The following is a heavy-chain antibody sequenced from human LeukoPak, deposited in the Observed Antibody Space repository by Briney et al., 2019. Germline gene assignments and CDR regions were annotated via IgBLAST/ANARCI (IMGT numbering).Heavy chain of an antibody. Sequence: RQAXGQXXEWMGGVIPIFGTANYAQKFQGRVTIIADESTSTVYMELSSLRSEDTAVYYCARERLDAFDIWGQGTTVTVSS. CDR3: ARERLDAFDI. J-gene: IGHJ3*02. V-gene: IGHV1-69*01. CDR2: VIPIFGTA. D-gene: IGHD6-25*01.